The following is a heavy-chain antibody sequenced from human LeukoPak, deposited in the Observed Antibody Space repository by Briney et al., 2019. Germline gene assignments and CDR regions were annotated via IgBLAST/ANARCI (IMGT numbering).Heavy chain of an antibody. V-gene: IGHV3-21*01. CDR2: ISSSSSDI. CDR1: GFTFDTYS. CDR3: ARSYGSGWYDDF. J-gene: IGHJ4*02. Sequence: PGGSLRLSCAASGFTFDTYSMNWVRQAPGKGLEWVSSISSSSSDIYYADSVKGRFTISRDNAKNSLDLQMHSLRAEDTAVYYCARSYGSGWYDDFWGQGTPVTVSS. D-gene: IGHD6-13*01.